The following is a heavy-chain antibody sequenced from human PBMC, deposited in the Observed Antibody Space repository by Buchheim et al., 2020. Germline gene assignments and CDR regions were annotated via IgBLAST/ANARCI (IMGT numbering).Heavy chain of an antibody. CDR1: GGSISSGSYY. CDR3: ARSLGKAWFGELLEVS. J-gene: IGHJ6*02. D-gene: IGHD3-10*01. V-gene: IGHV4-61*02. Sequence: QVQLQESGPGLVKPSQTLSLTCTVSGGSISSGSYYWSWIRQPAGKGLEWIGRIYTSGSTNYNPSLKSRVTISVDTSKNQFSLKLSSVTAADTAVYYCARSLGKAWFGELLEVSWGQGTT. CDR2: IYTSGST.